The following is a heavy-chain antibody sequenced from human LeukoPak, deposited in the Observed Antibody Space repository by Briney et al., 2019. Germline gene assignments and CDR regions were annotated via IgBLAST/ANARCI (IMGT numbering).Heavy chain of an antibody. D-gene: IGHD6-25*01. V-gene: IGHV4-59*01. CDR3: ARFAATTMWGVFDY. CDR1: GGSISSYY. J-gene: IGHJ4*02. CDR2: IYYSGST. Sequence: PSETLSLTSTVSGGSISSYYWSWIRQPPGKGLEWIGYIYYSGSTNYNPSLTSRVTISVDTSKNQFSLKLSSVTAADTAVYYCARFAATTMWGVFDYWGQGTLVTVSS.